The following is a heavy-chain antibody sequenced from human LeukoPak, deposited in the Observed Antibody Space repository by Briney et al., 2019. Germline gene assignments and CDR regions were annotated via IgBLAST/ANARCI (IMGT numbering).Heavy chain of an antibody. CDR1: GYTFTGYY. J-gene: IGHJ6*03. CDR2: INPNSGGT. Sequence: ASVTVSCXASGYTFTGYYMHWVRQAPGPGLEWMGRINPNSGGTNYAQKFQGRVTMTRDTSISTAYMELSRLRSDDTAVYYCAIVGYCSSTSCYAVGDYYYYYYMDVWGKGTTVTVSS. D-gene: IGHD2-2*01. V-gene: IGHV1-2*06. CDR3: AIVGYCSSTSCYAVGDYYYYYYMDV.